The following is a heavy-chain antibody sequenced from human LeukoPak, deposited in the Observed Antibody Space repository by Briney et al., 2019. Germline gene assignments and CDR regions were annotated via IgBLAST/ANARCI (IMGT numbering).Heavy chain of an antibody. Sequence: SVKVSCKASGGTFSSYAISWVRQAPGQGLEWMGGIIPIFGTANYAQKFQGRVTITADESTSTAYMELSSLRSEDTAVYYCALGEAAAGTDPPGYWGQGTLVTVSS. CDR2: IIPIFGTA. J-gene: IGHJ4*02. CDR3: ALGEAAAGTDPPGY. D-gene: IGHD6-13*01. V-gene: IGHV1-69*13. CDR1: GGTFSSYA.